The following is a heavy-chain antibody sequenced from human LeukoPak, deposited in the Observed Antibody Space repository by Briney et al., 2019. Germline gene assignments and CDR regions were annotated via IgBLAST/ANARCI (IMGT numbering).Heavy chain of an antibody. V-gene: IGHV4-34*01. CDR3: ARWFGAIDY. Sequence: SETLSLTCAVYGGSFSGYYWSWIRQPPGKGLEWIGEINHSGSTNYNPSLKSRVTISVDTSKNQSSLKLSSVTAADTAVYYCARWFGAIDYWGQGTLVTVSS. CDR2: INHSGST. CDR1: GGSFSGYY. D-gene: IGHD3-10*01. J-gene: IGHJ4*02.